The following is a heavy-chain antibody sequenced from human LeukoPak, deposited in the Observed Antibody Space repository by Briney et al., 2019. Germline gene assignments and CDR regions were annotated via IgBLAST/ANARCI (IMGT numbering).Heavy chain of an antibody. J-gene: IGHJ4*02. CDR3: ARAVAGNYYFDY. Sequence: GSLRLSCAASGFTFSDYWMTWVRQAPGKGLEWVANIKEDGSEKNYVDSVKGRFTISRDNAKNSLFLQMNSLRAEDTAMYYCARAVAGNYYFDYWGQGTLVTVSS. D-gene: IGHD6-19*01. CDR1: GFTFSDYW. CDR2: IKEDGSEK. V-gene: IGHV3-7*01.